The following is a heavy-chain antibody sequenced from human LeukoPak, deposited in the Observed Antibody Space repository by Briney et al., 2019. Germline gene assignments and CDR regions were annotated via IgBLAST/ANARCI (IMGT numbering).Heavy chain of an antibody. D-gene: IGHD5-24*01. J-gene: IGHJ4*02. Sequence: ASVKVSCKASGYTFTGHYIHWVRQAPGQGPEWMGWISPNSGGTNYAQKFQGRVTMTRDTSITTGYLEVTRLRSDDTAVYFCVSGGYKLDYWGQGTQVTAFS. CDR2: ISPNSGGT. CDR1: GYTFTGHY. V-gene: IGHV1-2*02. CDR3: VSGGYKLDY.